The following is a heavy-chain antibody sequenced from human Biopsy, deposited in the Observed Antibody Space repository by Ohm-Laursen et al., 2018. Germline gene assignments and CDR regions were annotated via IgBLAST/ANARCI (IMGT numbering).Heavy chain of an antibody. Sequence: SQTLSLTCTVSGVSINGGRYYWNWIRHHPGKGLELIGNIFYSANTYYNPSLKSRVTISVDTSKNQISLKLSSVTAADTAVYYCARLGSGDYFPTFFDFWGQGALVTVSS. V-gene: IGHV4-31*03. J-gene: IGHJ4*02. CDR3: ARLGSGDYFPTFFDF. CDR1: GVSINGGRYY. D-gene: IGHD5-12*01. CDR2: IFYSANT.